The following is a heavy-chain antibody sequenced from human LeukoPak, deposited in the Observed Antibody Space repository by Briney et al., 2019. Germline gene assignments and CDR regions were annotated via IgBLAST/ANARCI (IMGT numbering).Heavy chain of an antibody. J-gene: IGHJ4*02. D-gene: IGHD1-26*01. Sequence: ASVKVSCKATGYTYNDYLMHWVRQAPGQGLEWMGWINPNSGGTNFAQKFRGRVTLTRDTSSSTGYMELSRLTSDDTAVYYCTREESGSYMDNFYFDYWGQGTLVIVSS. CDR2: INPNSGGT. V-gene: IGHV1-2*02. CDR1: GYTYNDYL. CDR3: TREESGSYMDNFYFDY.